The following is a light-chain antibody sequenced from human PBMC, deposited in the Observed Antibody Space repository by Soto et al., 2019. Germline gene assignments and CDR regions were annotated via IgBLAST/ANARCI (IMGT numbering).Light chain of an antibody. CDR3: QQYHGYSSWT. CDR1: QNINNL. V-gene: IGKV1-5*01. Sequence: DIQMTQSPSTLSASVGDRVSITCRASQNINNLLAWYQQKPGKAPKLLMYDASTLECGVPSKFSGSGFGTEFTLTISSLQPDDFAIYYCQQYHGYSSWTFGQGTRVDIK. CDR2: DAS. J-gene: IGKJ1*01.